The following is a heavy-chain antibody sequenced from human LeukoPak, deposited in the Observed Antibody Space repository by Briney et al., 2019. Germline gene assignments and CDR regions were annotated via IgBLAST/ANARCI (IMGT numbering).Heavy chain of an antibody. D-gene: IGHD3-22*01. Sequence: GGSLRLSCAASGFTFSNYWMHWVRQAPGEGLVWVSRINSDGSSTSYADSVKGRFTISRDNAKNTLYLQMNSLRAEDTAVYYCARDLSAWDDSSAYFDYWGQGTLVTVSS. CDR3: ARDLSAWDDSSAYFDY. CDR1: GFTFSNYW. CDR2: INSDGSST. J-gene: IGHJ4*02. V-gene: IGHV3-74*01.